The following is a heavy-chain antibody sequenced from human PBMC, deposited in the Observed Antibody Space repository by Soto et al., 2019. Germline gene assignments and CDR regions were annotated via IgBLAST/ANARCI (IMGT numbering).Heavy chain of an antibody. V-gene: IGHV3-30*18. CDR2: ISYDGSNK. CDR1: GFTFSSYG. D-gene: IGHD1-1*01. Sequence: WRSLRLSCAASGFTFSSYGMHWVRQAPGKGLEWVAVISYDGSNKYYADSVKGRFTISRDNSKNTLYLQMNSLRAEDTAVYYCAKDPEDDGSLDYWGQGTLVTVSS. CDR3: AKDPEDDGSLDY. J-gene: IGHJ4*02.